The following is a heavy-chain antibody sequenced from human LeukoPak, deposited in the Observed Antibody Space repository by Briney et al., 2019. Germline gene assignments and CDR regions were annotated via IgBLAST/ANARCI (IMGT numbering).Heavy chain of an antibody. D-gene: IGHD6-13*01. CDR3: ATAAAGLYYYYYMDV. CDR1: GYTLNELS. Sequence: GASVKVSCKVSGYTLNELSMHWVRQARGKGLECMGGFDPEDGETIYAQKFQGRVTMTEDTSTDTAYMELSSLRSEDTAVYYCATAAAGLYYYYYMDVWGKGTTVTVSS. CDR2: FDPEDGET. J-gene: IGHJ6*03. V-gene: IGHV1-24*01.